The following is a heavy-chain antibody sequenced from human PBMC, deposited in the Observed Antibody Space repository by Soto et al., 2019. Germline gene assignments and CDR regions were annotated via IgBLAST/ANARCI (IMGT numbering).Heavy chain of an antibody. CDR2: ISTSGSTI. CDR3: ARDSKNRQDGMDV. D-gene: IGHD4-4*01. Sequence: PGGSLRLSCATSGFTFTDYYMTWIRQAPGKGLEWLSYISTSGSTIFYADSVKGRFTISRDNAKNSLYLQMNSLRPEDTAVYFCARDSKNRQDGMDVWGQGTTVTVSS. V-gene: IGHV3-11*04. CDR1: GFTFTDYY. J-gene: IGHJ6*02.